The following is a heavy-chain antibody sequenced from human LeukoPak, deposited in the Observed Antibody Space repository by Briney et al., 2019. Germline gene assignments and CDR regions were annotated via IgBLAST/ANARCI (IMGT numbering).Heavy chain of an antibody. CDR2: ISAGST. D-gene: IGHD4-17*01. J-gene: IGHJ4*02. V-gene: IGHV3-23*01. CDR3: AKDPMTTVTTTAY. CDR1: GFTFSSYA. Sequence: GGSLRLSCAASGFTFSSYAMSWVRQAPGKGLEWVSSISAGSTYYADSVKGRFTISRDNSKNTLYLQMNSLRAEDTALYYCAKDPMTTVTTTAYWGQGTLVTVSS.